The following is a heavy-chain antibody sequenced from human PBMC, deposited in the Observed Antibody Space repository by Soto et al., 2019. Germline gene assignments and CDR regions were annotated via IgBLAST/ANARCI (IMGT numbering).Heavy chain of an antibody. CDR2: IYNSAST. CDR3: AGGLAATPLGS. CDR1: GGSISSGGYF. Sequence: QLQLQESGSGLVKPSQTLSLTCAVSGGSISSGGYFWSWIRQPPGKGLEWIGYIYNSASTYYNPSLKRRATISVDKSKNQFSLKLSSVPAADTAVYSCAGGLAATPLGSWGQGTLVTVSS. V-gene: IGHV4-30-2*01. D-gene: IGHD6-6*01. J-gene: IGHJ5*02.